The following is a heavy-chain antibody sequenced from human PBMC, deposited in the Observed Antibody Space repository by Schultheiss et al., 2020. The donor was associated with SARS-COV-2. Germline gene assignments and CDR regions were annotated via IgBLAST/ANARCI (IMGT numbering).Heavy chain of an antibody. J-gene: IGHJ6*03. Sequence: SETLSLTCTVSGGSISSSSYYWNWIRQPAGQGLEWIGRIYTSGNTNYNPSLKSRVTMSVDTSKNQFSLKLSSVTAADTAVYYCARARAAPPLDYYYYMDVWGKGTTVTVSS. CDR2: IYTSGNT. D-gene: IGHD2-15*01. CDR3: ARARAAPPLDYYYYMDV. V-gene: IGHV4-61*02. CDR1: GGSISSSSYY.